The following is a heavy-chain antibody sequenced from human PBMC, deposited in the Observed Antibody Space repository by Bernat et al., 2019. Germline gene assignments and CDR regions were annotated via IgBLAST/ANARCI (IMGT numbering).Heavy chain of an antibody. CDR2: INHSGST. CDR3: AREELVGATNSNWFDP. CDR1: GGSFSGYY. Sequence: QVQLQQWGAGLLKPSETLSLTCAVYGGSFSGYYWSWIRQPPGKGLEWIGEINHSGSTNYNPSLKSRVTISVDTSKNQFSLKLSSVTAADTAVYYCAREELVGATNSNWFDPWGQGTLVTVSS. V-gene: IGHV4-34*01. J-gene: IGHJ5*02. D-gene: IGHD1-26*01.